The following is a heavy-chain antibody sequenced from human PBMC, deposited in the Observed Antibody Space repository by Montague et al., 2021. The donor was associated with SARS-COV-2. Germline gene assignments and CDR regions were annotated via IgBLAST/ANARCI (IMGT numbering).Heavy chain of an antibody. CDR2: IYTSGST. J-gene: IGHJ6*02. CDR1: GGSISSYY. CDR3: ARVGRAGYDILTGYYYYGMDV. D-gene: IGHD3-9*01. Sequence: SETLSLTCTVSGGSISSYYWSWIRQPAGKGLEWIGRIYTSGSTNYNPCLKSRVTMSVDTSKNQFSLKLSSVTAADTAVYYCARVGRAGYDILTGYYYYGMDVWGQGTTVTVSS. V-gene: IGHV4-4*07.